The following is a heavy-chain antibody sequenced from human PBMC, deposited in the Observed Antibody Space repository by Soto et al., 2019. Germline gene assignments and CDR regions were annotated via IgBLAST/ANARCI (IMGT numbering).Heavy chain of an antibody. V-gene: IGHV4-39*01. Sequence: SETLSLTCTVSGGSISSSSYYWGWIRQPPGKGLEWIGSIYYSGSTYYNPSLKSRVTISVDTSKNQFSLKLSSVTAADTAVYYCARQRGFGSSWCLYYYYYGMDVWGQGTTVTVSS. J-gene: IGHJ6*02. CDR3: ARQRGFGSSWCLYYYYYGMDV. CDR1: GGSISSSSYY. D-gene: IGHD6-13*01. CDR2: IYYSGST.